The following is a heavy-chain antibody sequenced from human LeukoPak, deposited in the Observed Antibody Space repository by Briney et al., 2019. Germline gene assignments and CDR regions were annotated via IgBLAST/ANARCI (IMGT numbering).Heavy chain of an antibody. CDR1: GYTFTSYG. V-gene: IGHV1-18*01. D-gene: IGHD3-16*01. CDR3: ARDLGRVGYYYYYYMDV. J-gene: IGHJ6*03. Sequence: ASVKVSCKASGYTFTSYGISWVRQAPGQGLEWIGWISAYNGNTNYAQKLQGRVTMTTDTSTSTAYMELRSLRSDDTAVYYCARDLGRVGYYYYYYMDVWGKGTTVTVSS. CDR2: ISAYNGNT.